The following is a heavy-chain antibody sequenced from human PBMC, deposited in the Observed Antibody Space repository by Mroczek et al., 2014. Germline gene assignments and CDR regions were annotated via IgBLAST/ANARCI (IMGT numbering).Heavy chain of an antibody. Sequence: QLVESGPEVKKPGTSVKVSCKASGFTFTSSAMQWVRQARGQRLEWIGWIVVGSGNTNYAQKFQERVTITRDMSTSTAYMELSSLRSEDTAVYYCAAGHDYGGNSIGGMDVWGQGTTVTVSS. CDR3: AAGHDYGGNSIGGMDV. CDR1: GFTFTSSA. D-gene: IGHD4-23*01. CDR2: IVVGSGNT. V-gene: IGHV1-58*02. J-gene: IGHJ6*02.